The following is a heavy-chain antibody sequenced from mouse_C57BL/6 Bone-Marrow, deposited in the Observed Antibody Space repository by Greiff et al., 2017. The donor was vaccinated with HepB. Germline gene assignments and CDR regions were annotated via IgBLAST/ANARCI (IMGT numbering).Heavy chain of an antibody. CDR1: GFTFSSYA. Sequence: DVKLVESGGGLVKPGGSLKLSCAASGFTFSSYAMSWVRQTPEKRLEWVATISDGGSYTYYPDNVKGRFTISRDNAKNNLYLQMSHLKSEDTAMYYCAAYFDYWGQGTTLTVSS. V-gene: IGHV5-4*03. CDR3: AAYFDY. J-gene: IGHJ2*01. CDR2: ISDGGSYT.